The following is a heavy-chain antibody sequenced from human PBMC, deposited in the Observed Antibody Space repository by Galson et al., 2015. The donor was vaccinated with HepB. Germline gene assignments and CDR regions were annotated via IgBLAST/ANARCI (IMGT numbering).Heavy chain of an antibody. Sequence: SCKASGYTFTSYGISWVRQAPGQGLEWMGWISAYNGNTNYAQKLQGRVTMTTDTSTSTAYMELRSLRSDDTAVYYCARGGTTVVTLAVIPFDYWGQGTLVTVSS. V-gene: IGHV1-18*01. CDR1: GYTFTSYG. CDR3: ARGGTTVVTLAVIPFDY. D-gene: IGHD4-23*01. J-gene: IGHJ4*02. CDR2: ISAYNGNT.